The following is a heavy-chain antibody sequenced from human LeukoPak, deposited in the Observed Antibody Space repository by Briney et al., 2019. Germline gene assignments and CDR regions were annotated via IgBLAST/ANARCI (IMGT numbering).Heavy chain of an antibody. CDR2: IYSGGST. CDR3: ARDSRTYIAAAGLFDY. Sequence: GGSLRLSCAASGFTVSSNYMSWVRQAPGKGLEWVSVIYSGGSTYYADSVKGRFTISRDNSKNTLYLQMNSLRAEDTAVYYCARDSRTYIAAAGLFDYWGQGTLVTVSS. D-gene: IGHD6-13*01. J-gene: IGHJ4*02. CDR1: GFTVSSNY. V-gene: IGHV3-66*01.